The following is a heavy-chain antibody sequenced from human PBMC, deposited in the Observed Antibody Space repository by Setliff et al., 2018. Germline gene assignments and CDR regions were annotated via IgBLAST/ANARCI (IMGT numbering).Heavy chain of an antibody. D-gene: IGHD3-9*01. V-gene: IGHV1-69*06. CDR2: IIPIFGTA. J-gene: IGHJ6*02. CDR1: GGTFSSYA. Sequence: RASVKVSCKASGGTFSSYAISWVRQAPGQGLEWMGRIIPIFGTANYAQKFQGRVTITADKSTSTAYMELSSLRSEDTAVYYCARVLEPNYDILTGYYYYYYYGMDVWGQGTTVTVSS. CDR3: ARVLEPNYDILTGYYYYYYYGMDV.